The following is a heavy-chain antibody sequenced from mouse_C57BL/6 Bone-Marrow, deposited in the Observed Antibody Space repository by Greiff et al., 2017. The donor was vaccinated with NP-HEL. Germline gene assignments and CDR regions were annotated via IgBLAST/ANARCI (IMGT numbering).Heavy chain of an antibody. Sequence: QVQLKQSGAELARPGASVKMSCKASGYTFTSYTMHWVKQRPGQGLEWIGYINPSSGYTKYNQKFKDKATLTADKSSSTAYMQLSSLTSEDSAVYYCASPSSYDWYFDVWGTGTTVTVSS. CDR3: ASPSSYDWYFDV. J-gene: IGHJ1*03. D-gene: IGHD1-1*01. V-gene: IGHV1-4*01. CDR1: GYTFTSYT. CDR2: INPSSGYT.